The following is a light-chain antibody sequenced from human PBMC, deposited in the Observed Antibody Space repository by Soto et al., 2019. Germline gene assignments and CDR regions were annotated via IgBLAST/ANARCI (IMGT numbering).Light chain of an antibody. CDR1: QSVDNY. CDR3: QQFRT. V-gene: IGKV1-5*03. Sequence: DIQMTQSPSSLSASVGDKVPLTRRASQSVDNYLKRYQQKPGKAPNLLIYKASTLQSGVPSRFSGSGSGTEFTLTISSLQPDDFATHYCQQFRTFGQGTKVDIK. J-gene: IGKJ1*01. CDR2: KAS.